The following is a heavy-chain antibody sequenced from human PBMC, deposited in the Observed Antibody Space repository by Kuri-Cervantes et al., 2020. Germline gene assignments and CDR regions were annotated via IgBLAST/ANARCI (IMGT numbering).Heavy chain of an antibody. CDR3: ARDGSLKGYGDYPDF. J-gene: IGHJ4*02. V-gene: IGHV3-7*01. CDR1: GFTFSNYW. D-gene: IGHD4-17*01. CDR2: INQEGTEK. Sequence: GGSLRLSCAASGFTFSNYWMSWVRQVPGKGLQWVANINQEGTEKYYVDSVKGRFTISRDNAKNSLYLQMNSLRAEDTAVYYCARDGSLKGYGDYPDFWGQGTLVTVSS.